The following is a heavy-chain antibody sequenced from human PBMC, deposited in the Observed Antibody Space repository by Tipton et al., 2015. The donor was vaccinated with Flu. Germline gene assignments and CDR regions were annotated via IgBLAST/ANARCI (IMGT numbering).Heavy chain of an antibody. J-gene: IGHJ5*02. V-gene: IGHV1-24*01. Sequence: QVQLVQSGAEVKKPGASVKVSCKVSGYTLNQLSIHWARQAPGKGLEWMGGFDPEDAETIYAQKFQGRVTMTEDTSTDTAYMELSSLTSEDTAVYYCAIWFGKTHYDFWSGSLGGRKPAFDPWGQGTLVTVSS. CDR3: AIWFGKTHYDFWSGSLGGRKPAFDP. CDR1: GYTLNQLS. D-gene: IGHD3-3*01. CDR2: FDPEDAET.